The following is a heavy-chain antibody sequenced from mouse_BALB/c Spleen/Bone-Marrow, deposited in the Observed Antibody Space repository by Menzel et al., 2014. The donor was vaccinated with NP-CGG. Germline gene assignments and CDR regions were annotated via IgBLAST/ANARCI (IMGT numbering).Heavy chain of an antibody. CDR1: GYTFTNYW. J-gene: IGHJ4*01. V-gene: IGHV1-69*02. D-gene: IGHD2-14*01. CDR2: IYPSDSYS. Sequence: QVQLQQPGAELVRPGASVKVSCKASGYTFTNYWINWVRQRPGQGLEWIGNIYPSDSYSNYNQKFKDKATLTVDKSSSTAYMQLGSPTSEDSAVYYCTRRDRYDYYGVDYWGQGTSVTVSS. CDR3: TRRDRYDYYGVDY.